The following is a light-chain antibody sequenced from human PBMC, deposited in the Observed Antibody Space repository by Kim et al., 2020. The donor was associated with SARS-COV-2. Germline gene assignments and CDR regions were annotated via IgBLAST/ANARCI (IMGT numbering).Light chain of an antibody. CDR3: CSYGATYTLV. CDR2: DVS. J-gene: IGLJ2*01. Sequence: GQSVTIYCHGTSGDVGGYNYVSWCQQHPGKVPNVIIYDVSKRPSGVPDRFSGSKSGNTASLTISGLQAEDEADYYCCSYGATYTLVFGGGTQLTVL. V-gene: IGLV2-11*01. CDR1: SGDVGGYNY.